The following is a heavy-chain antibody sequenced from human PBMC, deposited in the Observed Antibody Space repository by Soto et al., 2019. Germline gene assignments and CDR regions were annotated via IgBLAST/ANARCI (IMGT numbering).Heavy chain of an antibody. J-gene: IGHJ4*02. D-gene: IGHD1-26*01. V-gene: IGHV1-69*01. CDR3: ARGVGAYYFDY. CDR1: GGTFSTYA. CDR2: IIPIFGTT. Sequence: QVQLVQSGAEVKKPGSSVKVSCKASGGTFSTYAITWVRQAPGQGLEWLGGIIPIFGTTDYARKFQGRVTITAAGSTSTVFIELSSLTTGDTAVYYCARGVGAYYFDYWGQGTLVTVSS.